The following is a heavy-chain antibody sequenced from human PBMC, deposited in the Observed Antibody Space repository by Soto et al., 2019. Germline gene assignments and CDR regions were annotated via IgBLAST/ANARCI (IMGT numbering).Heavy chain of an antibody. Sequence: GGSLRLSCAASGFTFSSYAMSWVRQAPGKGLEWVSAISGSGGSTYYADSVKGRSTISRDNSKNTLYLQMNSLRAEDTAVYYCAKGPTYYDFWSGYQNDRNWFDPWGQGTLVTVSS. CDR1: GFTFSSYA. CDR3: AKGPTYYDFWSGYQNDRNWFDP. D-gene: IGHD3-3*01. V-gene: IGHV3-23*01. J-gene: IGHJ5*02. CDR2: ISGSGGST.